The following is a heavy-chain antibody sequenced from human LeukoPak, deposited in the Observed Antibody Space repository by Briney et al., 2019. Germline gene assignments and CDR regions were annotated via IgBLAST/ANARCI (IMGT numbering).Heavy chain of an antibody. CDR3: ARAPGGYYDY. CDR1: GGSISGYY. CDR2: IYYSGST. V-gene: IGHV4-59*01. D-gene: IGHD3-16*01. J-gene: IGHJ4*02. Sequence: PSETLSLTCTVSGGSISGYYWGWIRQPPGKGLEWIGYIYYSGSTNYNPSLKSRVTISLDTSKNQFPLKLNSVTAADTAVYFCARAPGGYYDYWGQGTLVTVSS.